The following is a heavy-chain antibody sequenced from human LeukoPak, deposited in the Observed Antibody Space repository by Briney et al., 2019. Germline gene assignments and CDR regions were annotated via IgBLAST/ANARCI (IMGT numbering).Heavy chain of an antibody. Sequence: VGSLRLSCAASGFTFHNYAIHWVRQAPGKGLEWVSLTSGDGITTYFADSVKGRFTISRDNSKSSLFLQTNSLRTEDTALYYCARDHVYGRADYWGQGTLVTVSS. V-gene: IGHV3-43*02. CDR2: TSGDGITT. CDR3: ARDHVYGRADY. J-gene: IGHJ4*02. D-gene: IGHD5/OR15-5a*01. CDR1: GFTFHNYA.